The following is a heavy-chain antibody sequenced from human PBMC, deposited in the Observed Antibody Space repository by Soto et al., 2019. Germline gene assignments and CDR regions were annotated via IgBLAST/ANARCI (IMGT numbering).Heavy chain of an antibody. J-gene: IGHJ5*02. V-gene: IGHV4-30-2*01. CDR1: GGSITSGNSYS. CDR3: ARAVSPYFGTWFDP. CDR2: ISQTGAT. Sequence: SETLSLTCTVSGGSITSGNSYSWAWIRQPPGRGLEWIGSISQTGATSYNPSLKSRVSVSLDKSKNQFSLRLSSVTAADMAVYYCARAVSPYFGTWFDPWGQGTLVTVSS. D-gene: IGHD3-10*01.